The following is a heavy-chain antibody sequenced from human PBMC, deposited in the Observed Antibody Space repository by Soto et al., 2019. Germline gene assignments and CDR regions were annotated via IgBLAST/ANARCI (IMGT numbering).Heavy chain of an antibody. CDR2: IWYDGSNK. J-gene: IGHJ6*02. V-gene: IGHV3-33*01. CDR3: ARDNGIGTGYYKEYYYYGMDV. Sequence: GGSLRLSCAASGFTFSSYGMHWVRQAPGKGLEWVAVIWYDGSNKYYADSVKGRFTISRDNSKNTLYLQMNSLRAEDTAVYYCARDNGIGTGYYKEYYYYGMDVWGQGTTVTVSS. D-gene: IGHD3-9*01. CDR1: GFTFSSYG.